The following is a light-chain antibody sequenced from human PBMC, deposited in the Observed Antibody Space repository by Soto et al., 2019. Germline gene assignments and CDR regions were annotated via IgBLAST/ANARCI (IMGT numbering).Light chain of an antibody. J-gene: IGKJ4*01. CDR3: QQYGNLPLA. V-gene: IGKV3-20*01. CDR1: QNVSSSY. CDR2: GAS. Sequence: EIVLTQSPGTLSLSPGERATLSFRASQNVSSSYLAWYQQKPGQAPRLLIYGASTRATGIPDRFSGSGSGTDFTLTISRLEPEDFAVYYCQQYGNLPLAFGGGTKVEIK.